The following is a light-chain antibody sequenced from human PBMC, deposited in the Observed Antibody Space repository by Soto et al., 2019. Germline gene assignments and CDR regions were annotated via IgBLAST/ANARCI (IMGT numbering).Light chain of an antibody. CDR2: DVS. V-gene: IGLV2-14*01. CDR3: SSYTTSSTYV. CDR1: SSDVGGYNY. Sequence: QSALTQPASVSGSPGQSITISCTGTSSDVGGYNYVSWYQQHPGKAPKLMIYDVSNRPSGVSNRFSGSKSGSTASLTISGLQAEDEDDYYCSSYTTSSTYVFGTGTKLTVL. J-gene: IGLJ1*01.